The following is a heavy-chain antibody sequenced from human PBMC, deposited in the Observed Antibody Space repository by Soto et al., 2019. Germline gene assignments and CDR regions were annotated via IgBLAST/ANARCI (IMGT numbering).Heavy chain of an antibody. Sequence: PSETLSHTCTVSGGSVSSGSYYWSWIRQPPGKGLEWIGYIYYSGSTNYNPSLKSRVTISVDTSKNQFSLKLSSVTAADTAVYYCAREGHYYDSSHFDYWGQGTLVTVSS. J-gene: IGHJ4*02. CDR1: GGSVSSGSYY. CDR2: IYYSGST. V-gene: IGHV4-61*01. CDR3: AREGHYYDSSHFDY. D-gene: IGHD3-22*01.